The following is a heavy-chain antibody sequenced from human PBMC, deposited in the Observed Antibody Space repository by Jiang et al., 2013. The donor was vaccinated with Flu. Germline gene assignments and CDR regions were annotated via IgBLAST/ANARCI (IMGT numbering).Heavy chain of an antibody. CDR3: AGTLSGGMVTAFDS. CDR1: GDSISRYY. D-gene: IGHD2-21*02. Sequence: GSGLVKPSETLSLTCSVSGDSISRYYWSWIRQAPGKGLEWIGYIYSTGSANYHPSLKSRVTMSIDTSKKQLSLKMRSVTAADTAVYYCAGTLSGGMVTAFDSWGQGTLVTVSS. V-gene: IGHV4-59*08. J-gene: IGHJ4*02. CDR2: IYSTGSA.